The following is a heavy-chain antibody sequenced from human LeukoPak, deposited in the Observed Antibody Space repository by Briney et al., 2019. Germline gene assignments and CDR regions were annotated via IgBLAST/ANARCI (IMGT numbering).Heavy chain of an antibody. CDR2: IWYDGSNK. V-gene: IGHV3-33*01. J-gene: IGHJ6*02. CDR3: ARDYDSSGYPYYYGMDV. CDR1: GFTFSSYG. Sequence: QPGGSLRLSCAASGFTFSSYGMHWVRQAPGKGLEWVAVIWYDGSNKYYADSVKGRFTISRDNSKNTLCLQMNSLRAEDTAVYYCARDYDSSGYPYYYGMDVWGQGTTVTVSS. D-gene: IGHD3-22*01.